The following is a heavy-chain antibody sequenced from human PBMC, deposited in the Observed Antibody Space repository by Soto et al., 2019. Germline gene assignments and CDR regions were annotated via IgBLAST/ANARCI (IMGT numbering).Heavy chain of an antibody. Sequence: QVHLQEVGPGLVEPSGTLSLTCVVSSGSVADSKWWTWVRQSPGKAMEWIGEIFHSGSSNYTPSLGRRVSMSIDTSKDQYSLQLASVTAADTAIYYCARFDYGDHAFDPWGQGTVVSVSS. D-gene: IGHD4-17*01. V-gene: IGHV4-4*02. CDR1: SGSVADSKW. CDR2: IFHSGSS. CDR3: ARFDYGDHAFDP. J-gene: IGHJ5*02.